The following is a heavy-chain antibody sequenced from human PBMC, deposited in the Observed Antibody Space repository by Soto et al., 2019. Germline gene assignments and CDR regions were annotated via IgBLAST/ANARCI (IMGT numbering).Heavy chain of an antibody. Sequence: PSETLSLTCTVSGGSISSYYWSWIRQPPGKGPEWIGYIYYSGSTNYNPSLKSRVTISVDTSKNQFSLKLSSVTAADTAVYYCARSKTTFSDGFDYWGQGTLVTVSS. D-gene: IGHD3-16*01. CDR3: ARSKTTFSDGFDY. CDR1: GGSISSYY. J-gene: IGHJ4*02. CDR2: IYYSGST. V-gene: IGHV4-59*01.